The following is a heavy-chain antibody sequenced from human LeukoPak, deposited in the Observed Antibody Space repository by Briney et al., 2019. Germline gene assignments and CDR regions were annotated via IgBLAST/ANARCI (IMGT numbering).Heavy chain of an antibody. Sequence: GGSLRLSCAASGFTFSSYGITWVRQAPGKGLQWVSTISGSGGSTYYADSVKGRFTISRDNSRNTLYLQMSSLRAEDTAVYYCAKGTAYGDYGDYWGQGTLVTVSS. D-gene: IGHD4-17*01. V-gene: IGHV3-23*01. J-gene: IGHJ4*02. CDR3: AKGTAYGDYGDY. CDR1: GFTFSSYG. CDR2: ISGSGGST.